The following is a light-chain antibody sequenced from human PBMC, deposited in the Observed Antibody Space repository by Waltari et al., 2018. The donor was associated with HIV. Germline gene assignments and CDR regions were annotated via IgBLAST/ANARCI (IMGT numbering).Light chain of an antibody. CDR1: EGISNS. V-gene: IGKV1-NL1*01. Sequence: EIQMTQSPSSLSASVGERVTITCRASEGISNSLAWYQQQPGKAPKLLLYAVSTLESGVPSRFSGSGSGTDYTLTISSLHPEDFATYYCQQYYSDPMYTFGQGTKLEIK. J-gene: IGKJ2*01. CDR3: QQYYSDPMYT. CDR2: AVS.